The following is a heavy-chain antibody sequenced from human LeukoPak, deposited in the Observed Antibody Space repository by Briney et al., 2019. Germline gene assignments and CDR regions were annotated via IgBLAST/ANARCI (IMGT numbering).Heavy chain of an antibody. CDR1: GDSVSSNSAA. V-gene: IGHV6-1*01. Sequence: SQTPSLTCAISGDSVSSNSAAWNWIRQSPSRGLEWLGRTYYRSKWYNDYALSVKSRIAINPDTSKNQFSLQLNSVTPEDTAVYYCAREHGYTSDWLTDCFDYWGQGGLVTVSS. J-gene: IGHJ4*02. CDR3: AREHGYTSDWLTDCFDY. D-gene: IGHD6-19*01. CDR2: TYYRSKWYN.